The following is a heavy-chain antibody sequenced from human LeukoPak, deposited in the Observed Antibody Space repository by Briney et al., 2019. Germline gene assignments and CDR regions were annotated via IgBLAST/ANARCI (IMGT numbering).Heavy chain of an antibody. D-gene: IGHD3-22*01. CDR1: GFTFDDXX. V-gene: IGHV3-20*04. CDR2: XXXXXXST. CDR3: AREGVGYYGSSGPGDAFDI. J-gene: IGHJ3*02. Sequence: PGGSLRLSCAASGFTFDDXXXXXVRQAPGKGLEXXXXXXXXXXSTGYADSVKGRFTISRDNAKNSLYLQMNSLRPEDTALYYCAREGVGYYGSSGPGDAFDIWGQGTMVTVSS.